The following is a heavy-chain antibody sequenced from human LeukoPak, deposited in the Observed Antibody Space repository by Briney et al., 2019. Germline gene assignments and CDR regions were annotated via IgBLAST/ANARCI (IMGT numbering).Heavy chain of an antibody. J-gene: IGHJ6*03. V-gene: IGHV1-46*01. D-gene: IGHD3-3*01. CDR3: ARDSATRSYYYYMDV. CDR1: GYTFTSYY. Sequence: ASVKVSCKASGYTFTSYYMHWVRQAPGQGLEWMGIINPSGGSTSYAQKFQGRVTMTRDTSTSTVYMELSSLRSEDTAVYYCARDSATRSYYYYMDVWGKGTTVTVSS. CDR2: INPSGGST.